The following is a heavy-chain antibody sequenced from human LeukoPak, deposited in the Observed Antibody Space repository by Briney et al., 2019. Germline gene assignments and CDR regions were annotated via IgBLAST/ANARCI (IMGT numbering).Heavy chain of an antibody. J-gene: IGHJ4*02. D-gene: IGHD6-13*01. CDR1: GFTFSSYW. CDR2: INLDGSEK. V-gene: IGHV3-7*01. CDR3: ARDHGSWYLHQFDS. Sequence: GGSLRLSCTASGFTFSSYWMTWVRQAPGKGLEWVANINLDGSEKHYMDSVKGRFTISRDNAKNSLYLQMNSLRAEDTAVYYCARDHGSWYLHQFDSWGQGTLVTVSS.